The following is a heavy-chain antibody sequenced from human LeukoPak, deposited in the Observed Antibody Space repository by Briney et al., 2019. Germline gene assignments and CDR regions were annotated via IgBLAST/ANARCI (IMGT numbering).Heavy chain of an antibody. CDR2: ISGSTSAV. CDR3: ARRERQSANYYYIDY. Sequence: PGGSLRLSCAASGFTFTRYGMVWVRQAPGKGLEWVSYISGSTSAVYYADSVRGRFTISRDNAKNSLYLQMNSLRDDDTAVYYCARRERQSANYYYIDYWGQGTLVTVSS. D-gene: IGHD4/OR15-4a*01. CDR1: GFTFTRYG. V-gene: IGHV3-48*02. J-gene: IGHJ4*02.